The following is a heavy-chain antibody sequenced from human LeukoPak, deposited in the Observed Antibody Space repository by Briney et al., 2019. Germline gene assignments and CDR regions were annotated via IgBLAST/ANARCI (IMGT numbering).Heavy chain of an antibody. CDR2: IYYSGST. J-gene: IGHJ4*02. CDR3: ARGGGDGYHFDY. V-gene: IGHV4-59*01. CDR1: GGSISSYY. Sequence: SETLSLTCTVSGGSISSYYWSWIRQPPGKGLEWIGYIYYSGSTNYNPSLKSRVTISVDTSKNQFSLKLSSVTAADTAVYYCARGGGDGYHFDYWGQGTLVTVSS. D-gene: IGHD5-24*01.